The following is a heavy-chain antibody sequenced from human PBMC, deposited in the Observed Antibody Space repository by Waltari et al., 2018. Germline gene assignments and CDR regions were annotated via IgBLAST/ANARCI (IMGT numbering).Heavy chain of an antibody. J-gene: IGHJ6*02. CDR3: VRLEDCTGPGGHCYSGDPFALDV. CDR2: IKHAVHT. CDR1: GGSFSGYY. Sequence: QVQLQQWGAGLLQSSETLSLTCAVYGGSFSGYYWGWVRQPPGKGREWIGEIKHAVHTNHNRCCRRRVTMSADTSMSQFSLKLNSVTAADTAVYYCVRLEDCTGPGGHCYSGDPFALDVWGQGTTVTVSS. D-gene: IGHD2-15*01. V-gene: IGHV4-34*02.